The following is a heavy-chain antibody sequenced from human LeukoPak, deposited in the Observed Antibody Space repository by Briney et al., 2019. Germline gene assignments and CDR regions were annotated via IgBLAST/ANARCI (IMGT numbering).Heavy chain of an antibody. J-gene: IGHJ4*02. D-gene: IGHD6-19*01. CDR1: GGSISSSTYY. CDR2: IYYSGST. Sequence: TSETLSLTCTVSGGSISSSTYYWSWIRQHPGKGLEWIGYIYYSGSTYYNPSLKSRVTISVDTSKNQFSLKLSSVTAADTAVYYCARVASGWSSTFAYWGQGTLVTVSS. V-gene: IGHV4-31*03. CDR3: ARVASGWSSTFAY.